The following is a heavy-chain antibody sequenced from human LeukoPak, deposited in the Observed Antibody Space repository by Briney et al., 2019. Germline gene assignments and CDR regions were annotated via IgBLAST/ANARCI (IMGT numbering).Heavy chain of an antibody. V-gene: IGHV3-74*01. CDR3: ARDLRWGYYYDSSGKDY. Sequence: GGSLRLSCAASGFSFSPYWMSWVRQGPGKGLVWVSRINSDGSSTSYADSVKGRFTISRDNAKNTLYLQMNSLRAEDTAVYYCARDLRWGYYYDSSGKDYWGQGTLVTVSS. CDR1: GFSFSPYW. CDR2: INSDGSST. D-gene: IGHD3-22*01. J-gene: IGHJ4*02.